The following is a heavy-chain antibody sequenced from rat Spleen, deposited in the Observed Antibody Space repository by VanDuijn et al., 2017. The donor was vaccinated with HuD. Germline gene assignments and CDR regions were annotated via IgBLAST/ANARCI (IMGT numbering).Heavy chain of an antibody. V-gene: IGHV3-1*01. CDR3: TTYSDYATSPFAY. CDR1: GYSITSNY. Sequence: EVQLQESGPGLVRPSQSLSLTCSVTGYSITSNYWGWIRKFPGNKMEWMGYISYSGSSVYKPSLKSRLSITRDTSRNQFFLQLNSVSSEDTATYYCTTYSDYATSPFAYWGRGALVTVSS. CDR2: ISYSGSS. J-gene: IGHJ3*01. D-gene: IGHD1-6*01.